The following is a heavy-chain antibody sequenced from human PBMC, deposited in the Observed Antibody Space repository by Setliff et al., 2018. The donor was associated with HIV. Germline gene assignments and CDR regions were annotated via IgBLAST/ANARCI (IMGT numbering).Heavy chain of an antibody. CDR1: GGSISSSSYY. J-gene: IGHJ4*02. CDR2: IYYSGRT. CDR3: ARHDGGGWYVRVLATSFDY. V-gene: IGHV4-39*01. Sequence: SETLSLTCSVSGGSISSSSYYWGWIRQPPGKGLEWIGSIYYSGRTYYNPSLKSRVTISGDTSKNQFSLKLSSVTAADTAVYYCARHDGGGWYVRVLATSFDYWGQGTLVTVSS. D-gene: IGHD6-19*01.